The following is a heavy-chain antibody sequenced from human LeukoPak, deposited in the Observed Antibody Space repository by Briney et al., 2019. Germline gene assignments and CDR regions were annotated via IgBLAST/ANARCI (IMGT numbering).Heavy chain of an antibody. V-gene: IGHV3-21*01. CDR3: ARVRIAVAATETSFDY. J-gene: IGHJ4*02. CDR2: ISGSSSYI. D-gene: IGHD6-19*01. CDR1: GFTFSSYN. Sequence: GGSLRLSCAASGFTFSSYNMNWVRQAPGKGLEWVSSISGSSSYIYYADSVKGRFTISRGNAKNSLYLQMNSLRAEDTAVYYCARVRIAVAATETSFDYWGQGTLVTVSS.